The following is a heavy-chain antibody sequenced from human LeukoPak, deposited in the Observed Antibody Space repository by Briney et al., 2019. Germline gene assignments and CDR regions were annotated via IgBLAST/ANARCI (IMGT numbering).Heavy chain of an antibody. J-gene: IGHJ4*02. Sequence: GGSLRLSCAASGFTFSSYSMNWVRQAPGKGLEWVSSISSSSSYIYYADSVKGRFTISRDNAKNSLYLQMNSLRAEDTAVYYCAREGDYYDSSGYYGLFDYWGQGTLVTVSS. CDR2: ISSSSSYI. V-gene: IGHV3-21*01. CDR3: AREGDYYDSSGYYGLFDY. D-gene: IGHD3-22*01. CDR1: GFTFSSYS.